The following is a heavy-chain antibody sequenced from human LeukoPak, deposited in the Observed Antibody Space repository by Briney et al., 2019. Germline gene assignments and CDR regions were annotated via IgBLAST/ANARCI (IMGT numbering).Heavy chain of an antibody. CDR3: ARDQEGATFDY. J-gene: IGHJ4*02. CDR1: GGTFSSYA. V-gene: IGHV1-69*04. CDR2: IIPILGIA. Sequence: SVKVSCKASGGTFSSYAISWVRQAPGQGLEWMGRIIPILGIANYAQKFQGRVTITADKSTSTAYMELSSLRSEDTAVYYCARDQEGATFDYWGQGTLVTVSS. D-gene: IGHD1-26*01.